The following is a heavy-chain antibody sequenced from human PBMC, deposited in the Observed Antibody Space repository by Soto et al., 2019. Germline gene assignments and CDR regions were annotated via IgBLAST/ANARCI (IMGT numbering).Heavy chain of an antibody. CDR3: ARGYAGSTRGFDY. CDR1: GGSISSGGYS. D-gene: IGHD1-26*01. CDR2: IYHSGST. Sequence: QLQLQESGSGLVKPSQTLSLTCAVSGGSISSGGYSWSWIRQPPGKGLEWIGYIYHSGSTYYNPSLKSRVTISVARAKNQFSLKLSSVTAADTAVYYCARGYAGSTRGFDYWGQGTLVTVSS. J-gene: IGHJ4*02. V-gene: IGHV4-30-2*01.